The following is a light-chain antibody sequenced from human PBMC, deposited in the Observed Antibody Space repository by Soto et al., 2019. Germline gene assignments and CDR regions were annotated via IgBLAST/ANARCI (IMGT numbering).Light chain of an antibody. J-gene: IGKJ2*01. CDR3: LQYYRYPFT. CDR2: KIS. V-gene: IGKV1-5*01. Sequence: DVRMTQSPSTLSASVGDRVTITCRASQTVTGWVAWYQQKPGKSPNLLIYKISRLQGGVPARISGSGSGTEFTLTISSLQPDDFAAYFCLQYYRYPFTFGQGTKVETK. CDR1: QTVTGW.